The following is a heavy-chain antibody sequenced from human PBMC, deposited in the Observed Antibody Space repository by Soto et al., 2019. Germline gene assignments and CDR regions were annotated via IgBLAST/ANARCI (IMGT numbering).Heavy chain of an antibody. CDR3: ARLCGSCYENWFDP. CDR1: GGTFSSYT. Sequence: QVQLVQSGAEVKKPGSSVKVSCKASGGTFSSYTISWVRQAPGQGLEWMGRIIPILGIANYAQKFQGRVTITADKSTSTAYMELSSLGSEDTAGYYCARLCGSCYENWFDPWGQGTLVTVSS. CDR2: IIPILGIA. J-gene: IGHJ5*02. D-gene: IGHD2-15*01. V-gene: IGHV1-69*02.